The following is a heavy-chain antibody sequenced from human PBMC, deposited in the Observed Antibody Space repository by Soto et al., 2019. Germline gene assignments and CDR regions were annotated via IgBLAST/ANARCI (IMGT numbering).Heavy chain of an antibody. J-gene: IGHJ5*02. V-gene: IGHV4-39*01. CDR2: IYNSGST. D-gene: IGHD3-22*01. CDR1: GGSISSTGYY. Sequence: SETLSLTCSVSGGSISSTGYYWVWIRLPPGKGLEWIGSIYNSGSTYYNPSLKSRVTISVDTSKNLFSLRLSSVTAADTAVYYCARGRTTMTVSFSSRGGNWFDPWGQGTLVTVS. CDR3: ARGRTTMTVSFSSRGGNWFDP.